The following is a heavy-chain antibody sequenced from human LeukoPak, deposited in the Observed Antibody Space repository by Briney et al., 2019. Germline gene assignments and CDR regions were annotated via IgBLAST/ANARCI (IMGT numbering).Heavy chain of an antibody. V-gene: IGHV1-18*01. J-gene: IGHJ4*02. D-gene: IGHD6-19*01. Sequence: ASVKVSCKASDYTFTSYGLSWVRQAPGQGLEWMGWTSAYNDNTNYAQKLQGRVTMTTDTSTSTAYMELRSLRSDDTAVYYCATGYSSGFDYWGQGTLVSVSS. CDR2: TSAYNDNT. CDR1: DYTFTSYG. CDR3: ATGYSSGFDY.